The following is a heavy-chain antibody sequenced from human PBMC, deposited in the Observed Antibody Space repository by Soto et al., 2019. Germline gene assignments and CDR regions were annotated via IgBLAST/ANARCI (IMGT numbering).Heavy chain of an antibody. V-gene: IGHV3-23*01. CDR2: LSGSGTST. Sequence: EVQLLESGGGLVQPGGSLRLSCAASGFSFVNYAMNWVRQAPGKGLEWVSGLSGSGTSTYYADSVKGRFTISRDNSRDTLFLQMNSLTADDTAVHYCAKATTNGGWFNPFDSWGQGALVTVSS. CDR3: AKATTNGGWFNPFDS. CDR1: GFSFVNYA. J-gene: IGHJ4*02. D-gene: IGHD6-19*01.